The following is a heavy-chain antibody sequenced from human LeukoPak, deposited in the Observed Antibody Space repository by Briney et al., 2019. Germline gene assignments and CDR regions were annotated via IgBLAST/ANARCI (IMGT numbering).Heavy chain of an antibody. V-gene: IGHV3-30*02. J-gene: IGHJ1*01. CDR2: IRYDGSNK. Sequence: GGSLRLSCAASGFTFSSYGMHWVRQAPGKGLEWVAFIRYDGSNKYYADSVKGRFTISRDNSKNMLYLQMNSLRPEDTAVYYCARGGKIALAGTRSPQYFQHWGQGTLVTVSS. CDR3: ARGGKIALAGTRSPQYFQH. D-gene: IGHD6-19*01. CDR1: GFTFSSYG.